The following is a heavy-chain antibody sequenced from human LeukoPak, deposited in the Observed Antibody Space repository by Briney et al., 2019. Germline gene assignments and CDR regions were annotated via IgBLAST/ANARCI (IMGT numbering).Heavy chain of an antibody. J-gene: IGHJ4*02. D-gene: IGHD3-22*01. CDR3: AKEATYYYDSSGYYYIDYFDH. V-gene: IGHV3-30*18. CDR1: GFTFSSYG. CDR2: MSYDGSNK. Sequence: GRSLRLSCAASGFTFSSYGMHWVRQAPGKGLEWVAVMSYDGSNKYYADSVKGRFTISRDNSKNTLYLQMNSLRAEDTAVYYCAKEATYYYDSSGYYYIDYFDHWGQGTLVTVSS.